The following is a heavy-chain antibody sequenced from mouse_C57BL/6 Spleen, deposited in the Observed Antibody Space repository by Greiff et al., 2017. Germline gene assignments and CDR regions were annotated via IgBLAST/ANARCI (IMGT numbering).Heavy chain of an antibody. J-gene: IGHJ1*03. V-gene: IGHV1-22*01. D-gene: IGHD1-1*01. CDR2: INPNNGGT. Sequence: EVNLVESGPELVKPGASVKMSCKASGYTFTDYNMHWVKQSHGKSLEWIGYINPNNGGTSYNQKFKGKATLTVNKSSSTAYMELRRLTSEDSAVYDCARGGFYYYGSNWYFDVWGTGTTVTVSS. CDR1: GYTFTDYN. CDR3: ARGGFYYYGSNWYFDV.